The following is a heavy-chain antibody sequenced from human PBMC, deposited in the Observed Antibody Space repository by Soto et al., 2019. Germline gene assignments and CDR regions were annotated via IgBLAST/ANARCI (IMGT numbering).Heavy chain of an antibody. J-gene: IGHJ4*02. Sequence: QVQLQESGPGLVKPSQTLSLTCTVSGGSISSGNYYWSWIRQPPGKGLEWIGSINQRGSTSYTPSLKSRVTLSSATSKPQFSLRLTSVTAADPAVSYCAREIVYWGQGTLVTVSS. V-gene: IGHV4-30-4*01. CDR2: INQRGST. CDR3: AREIVY. CDR1: GGSISSGNYY.